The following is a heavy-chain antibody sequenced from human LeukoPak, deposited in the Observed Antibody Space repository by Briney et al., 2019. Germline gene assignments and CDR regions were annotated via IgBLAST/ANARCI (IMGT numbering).Heavy chain of an antibody. D-gene: IGHD6-13*01. Sequence: GGSLRLSCAASGFTFSSYEMNWVRQAPGKGLEWVSYISSSGSTIYYADSVKGRFTNSRDNAKNSLYLQMNSLRAEDTAVYYCARAGIAAAGTDYWGQGTLVTVSS. CDR3: ARAGIAAAGTDY. V-gene: IGHV3-48*03. CDR1: GFTFSSYE. CDR2: ISSSGSTI. J-gene: IGHJ4*02.